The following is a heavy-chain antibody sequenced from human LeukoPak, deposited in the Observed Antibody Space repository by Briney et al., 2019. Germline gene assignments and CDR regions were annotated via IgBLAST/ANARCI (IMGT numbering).Heavy chain of an antibody. D-gene: IGHD2-15*01. V-gene: IGHV3-74*01. CDR1: GFTFSMYW. J-gene: IGHJ5*02. Sequence: QPGGSLRLSCAASGFTFSMYWMHWLRQAPGKGLVWVSRTNSDGSDTTHADSVKGRFTISRDNAKNTLYLQMNSLRAEDTAVYYCVRAGERGCSGGSCSPNWFDPWGQGTLVTVSS. CDR2: TNSDGSDT. CDR3: VRAGERGCSGGSCSPNWFDP.